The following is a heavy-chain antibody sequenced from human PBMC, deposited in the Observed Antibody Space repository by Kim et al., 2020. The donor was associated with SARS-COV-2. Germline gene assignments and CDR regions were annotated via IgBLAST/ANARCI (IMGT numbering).Heavy chain of an antibody. D-gene: IGHD6-19*01. J-gene: IGHJ4*02. CDR2: VNNINP. CDR1: GFTFSRRA. CDR3: AKDHPSSGWPTFDS. Sequence: GGSLRLSCAASGFTFSRRAMSWVRQVPGKGLEWIASVNNINPYYADSVKGRFTVSRDITKDTLYLQMNSLRADDTALYYCAKDHPSSGWPTFDSWGQGTLVAVSS. V-gene: IGHV3-23*05.